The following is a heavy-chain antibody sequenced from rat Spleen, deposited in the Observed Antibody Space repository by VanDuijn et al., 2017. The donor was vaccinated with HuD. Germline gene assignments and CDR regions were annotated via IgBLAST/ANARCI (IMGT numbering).Heavy chain of an antibody. CDR2: IWTGGST. J-gene: IGHJ3*01. CDR1: GFSLNSYH. Sequence: QVQLKESGPGLVQPSQTLSLTCTVSGFSLNSYHVTWVRQPPGKGLEWMGVIWTGGSTAYNSLLKYRLSISRDTSKSQVFLEMNSLQTEDTATYYCDRGDGGRYGYAGVWFAYWGQGTLVTVSS. D-gene: IGHD1-7*01. CDR3: DRGDGGRYGYAGVWFAY. V-gene: IGHV2-43*01.